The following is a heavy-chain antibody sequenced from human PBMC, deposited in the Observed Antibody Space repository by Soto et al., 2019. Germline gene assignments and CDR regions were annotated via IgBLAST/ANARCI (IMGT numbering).Heavy chain of an antibody. J-gene: IGHJ4*02. CDR1: GFTFSSYG. V-gene: IGHV3-33*01. CDR3: ARERSGYDSRFLDY. D-gene: IGHD5-12*01. Sequence: GGSLRLSCAASGFTFSSYGMHWVRQAPGKGLEWVAVIWYDGSNKYYADSVKGRFTISRDNSKNTLYLQMNSLRAEDTAVYYCARERSGYDSRFLDYWGQGTLVTVSS. CDR2: IWYDGSNK.